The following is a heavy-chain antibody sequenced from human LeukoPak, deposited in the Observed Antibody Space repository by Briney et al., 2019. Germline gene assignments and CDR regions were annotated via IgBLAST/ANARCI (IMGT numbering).Heavy chain of an antibody. Sequence: GGSLRLSCAASGFNFRSYAMYWVRQAPGKGLEYVSAIGPNGVSTYYADSVKGRLSISRDNSKNTLYLQMGSLRLEDMGVYYCARDWGFDYWGQGTLVTVSS. CDR1: GFNFRSYA. J-gene: IGHJ4*02. V-gene: IGHV3-64*02. D-gene: IGHD3-16*01. CDR2: IGPNGVST. CDR3: ARDWGFDY.